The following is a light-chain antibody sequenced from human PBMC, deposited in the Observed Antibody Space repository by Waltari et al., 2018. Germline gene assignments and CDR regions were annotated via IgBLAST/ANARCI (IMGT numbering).Light chain of an antibody. CDR1: SSNIGNAY. CDR2: ENN. CDR3: GTWDTSLSALI. Sequence: QSVLTQPPSVSAAPGQKVTISCSGSSSNIGNAYVSWYQQLPGTAPKLFIYENNKRPSGIPDLFSGSKSGTSATLGITGLQTGDEADYYCGTWDTSLSALIFGGGTKLTVL. J-gene: IGLJ2*01. V-gene: IGLV1-51*02.